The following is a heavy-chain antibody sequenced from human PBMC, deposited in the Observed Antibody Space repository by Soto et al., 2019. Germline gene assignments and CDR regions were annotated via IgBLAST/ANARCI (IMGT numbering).Heavy chain of an antibody. CDR3: ATPEPYYYDSSGYYYVFDY. Sequence: SVKVSCKASGGTFSSYAISWVRQAPGQGLEWMGGIIPIFGTANYAQKFQGRVTITADESTSTAYMELSSLRSEDTAVYYCATPEPYYYDSSGYYYVFDYWGQGTLVTVSS. V-gene: IGHV1-69*13. D-gene: IGHD3-22*01. J-gene: IGHJ4*02. CDR1: GGTFSSYA. CDR2: IIPIFGTA.